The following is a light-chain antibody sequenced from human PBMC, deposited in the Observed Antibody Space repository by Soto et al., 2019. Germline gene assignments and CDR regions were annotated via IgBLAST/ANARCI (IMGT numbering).Light chain of an antibody. CDR3: CSYAGSSTYV. V-gene: IGLV2-23*02. J-gene: IGLJ1*01. CDR1: SSDVGSYNL. CDR2: EVS. Sequence: QSALTQPASVSGSPGQSITISCTGTSSDVGSYNLVSWYQQHPGKAPKLMIYEVSKRPSGVSNSFSGSKSGNTASLTISGLQAEDEADYYCCSYAGSSTYVFRTGTKLTVL.